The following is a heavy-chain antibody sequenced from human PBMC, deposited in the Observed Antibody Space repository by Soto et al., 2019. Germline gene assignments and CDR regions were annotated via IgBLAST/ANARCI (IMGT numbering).Heavy chain of an antibody. CDR2: ISSGGST. Sequence: EVQLVESGGGLVQPGGSLRLSCAASGFTVSNLYMTWVRQAPGKGLQWVAVISSGGSTYYADSVKGRFTISRDNSKNTLYIEMNILSSEDTAVYYCARDTLGGAYDFLHGGQGTLVTVSS. V-gene: IGHV3-66*01. J-gene: IGHJ4*02. CDR1: GFTVSNLY. D-gene: IGHD3-3*01. CDR3: ARDTLGGAYDFLH.